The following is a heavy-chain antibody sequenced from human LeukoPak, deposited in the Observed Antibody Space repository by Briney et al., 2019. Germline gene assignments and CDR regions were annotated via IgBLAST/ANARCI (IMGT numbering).Heavy chain of an antibody. CDR2: INQDGNET. Sequence: PGGSLRLSCAASGFTSSTYWMSWVRLAPGNALEWVANINQDGNETFYVDSVKGRFTISRDNGKNSIFVQMDSLRAEDTAVYYCVRGFDGYFGFDLWGQGTMVTVSS. CDR3: VRGFDGYFGFDL. V-gene: IGHV3-7*03. D-gene: IGHD5-24*01. CDR1: GFTSSTYW. J-gene: IGHJ3*01.